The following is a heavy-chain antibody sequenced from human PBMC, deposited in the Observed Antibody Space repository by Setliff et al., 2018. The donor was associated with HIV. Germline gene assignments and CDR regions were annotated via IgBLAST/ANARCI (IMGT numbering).Heavy chain of an antibody. D-gene: IGHD2-21*02. Sequence: ASVKVSCKASGYTFTSYGISWVRQAPGQGLEWMGWISAYNGNTNYAQKLQGRATMTTDTSTSTAYMELRSLRSGDTAVYYCARVGSVVVVTAIDYWGQGTLVTVSS. CDR2: ISAYNGNT. CDR1: GYTFTSYG. J-gene: IGHJ4*02. CDR3: ARVGSVVVVTAIDY. V-gene: IGHV1-18*01.